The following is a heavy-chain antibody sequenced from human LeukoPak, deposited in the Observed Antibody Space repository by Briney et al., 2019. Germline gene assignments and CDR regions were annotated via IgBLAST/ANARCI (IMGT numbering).Heavy chain of an antibody. D-gene: IGHD4-17*01. CDR3: ARLKGAFDYGDYVFDY. CDR1: GGSISSYY. J-gene: IGHJ4*02. CDR2: IYYSGST. V-gene: IGHV4-59*08. Sequence: SETLSLTCTVSGGSISSYYWSWIRQPPGKGLEWIGYIYYSGSTNYNPSLKSRVTISVDTSKNQFSLKLSPVTAADTAVYYCARLKGAFDYGDYVFDYWGQGTLVTVSS.